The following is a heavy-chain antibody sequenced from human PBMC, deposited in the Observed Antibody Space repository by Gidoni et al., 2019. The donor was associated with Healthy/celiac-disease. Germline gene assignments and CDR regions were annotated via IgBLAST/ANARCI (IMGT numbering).Heavy chain of an antibody. CDR3: ARFTGCSNYYYYYYMDV. Sequence: EVKLVESGGGLVKPGGSLRLSCAAAGFTFSSYWMHWVRQAPGKGLVWVSRNNRYGSSTSYPEYVKGRFTISRNNAKNTLDLQMNSLSAEDTALYYCARFTGCSNYYYYYYMDVWGKGTTVTVSS. CDR2: NNRYGSST. J-gene: IGHJ6*03. CDR1: GFTFSSYW. D-gene: IGHD3-10*01. V-gene: IGHV3-74*01.